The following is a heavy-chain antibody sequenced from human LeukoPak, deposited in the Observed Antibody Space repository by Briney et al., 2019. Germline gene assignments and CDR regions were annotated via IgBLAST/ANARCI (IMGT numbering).Heavy chain of an antibody. CDR1: GGSFSGYY. CDR2: IDQSGTT. D-gene: IGHD3-10*01. CDR3: ARVPHYYCGYGYFDF. Sequence: PSETLSLTCVVYGGSFSGYYWSWIRQPPGKGLEWIGEIDQSGTTNYNPSLKSRVSISVDTSKKQFSLTLTSMTAADTAVYYCARVPHYYCGYGYFDFWGQGTLVTVSS. V-gene: IGHV4-34*01. J-gene: IGHJ4*02.